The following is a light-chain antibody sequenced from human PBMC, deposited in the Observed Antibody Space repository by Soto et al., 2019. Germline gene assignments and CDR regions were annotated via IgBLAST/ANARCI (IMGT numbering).Light chain of an antibody. CDR1: QSISSY. Sequence: DIQMTQSPSSQYASVGDRVTNTCRASQSISSYLNWYQQKPGKAPKLLIYAASSLQSGVPSRFSGSGSGTDFTLTISSLQPEDFATYYCQQSYSTPTWTFGQGTKV. V-gene: IGKV1-39*01. J-gene: IGKJ1*01. CDR3: QQSYSTPTWT. CDR2: AAS.